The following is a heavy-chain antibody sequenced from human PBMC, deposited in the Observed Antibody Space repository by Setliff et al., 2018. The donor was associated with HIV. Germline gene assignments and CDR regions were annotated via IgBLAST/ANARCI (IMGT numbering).Heavy chain of an antibody. CDR2: INPNSGGT. J-gene: IGHJ4*02. V-gene: IGHV1-2*02. Sequence: WASVKVSCKASGYTFTGYYMHWVRQAPGQGLEWMGWINPNSGGTNYAQKFQGRVTMTRDTSISTAYMELSRLRSDDTAVYYCARGMAEVLLWFGELLPYYFDYWGQGTLVTVSS. CDR3: ARGMAEVLLWFGELLPYYFDY. CDR1: GYTFTGYY. D-gene: IGHD3-10*01.